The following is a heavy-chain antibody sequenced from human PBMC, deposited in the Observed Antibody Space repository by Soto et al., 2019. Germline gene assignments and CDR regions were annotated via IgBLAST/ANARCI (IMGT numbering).Heavy chain of an antibody. Sequence: ASVKVSCKASGYTFTSYGISWVRQAPGQGLEWMGWISAYNGNTNYAQKLQGRVTMTTDTSTSTAYMELRSLRSDDTAVYYCARAPPLYSSGYYYAYYFDYWGQGTLVTVSS. CDR3: ARAPPLYSSGYYYAYYFDY. CDR2: ISAYNGNT. J-gene: IGHJ4*02. CDR1: GYTFTSYG. V-gene: IGHV1-18*01. D-gene: IGHD3-22*01.